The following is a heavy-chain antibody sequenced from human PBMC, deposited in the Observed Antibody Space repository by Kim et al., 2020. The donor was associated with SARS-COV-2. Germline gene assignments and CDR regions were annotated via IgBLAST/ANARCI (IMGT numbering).Heavy chain of an antibody. D-gene: IGHD6-19*01. CDR2: RSKANSYAT. CDR3: TRHSIAVGYAFDI. V-gene: IGHV3-73*01. Sequence: RSKANSYATAYAASVKGRFTISRDDSKNTAYLQMNSLKTEDTAVYYCTRHSIAVGYAFDILCQGTMVTV. J-gene: IGHJ3*02.